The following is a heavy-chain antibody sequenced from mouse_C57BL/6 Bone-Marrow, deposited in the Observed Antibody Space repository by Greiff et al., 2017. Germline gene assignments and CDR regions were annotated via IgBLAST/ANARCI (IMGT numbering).Heavy chain of an antibody. Sequence: QVQLKESGAELVRPGASVKLSCKASGYTFTDYYINWVKQRPGQGLEWIARIYPGSGNTYYNEKFKGKATLTAEKSSSTAYMQLSSLTSEDSAVYFCARSDRPYWYFDVWGTGTTVTVSS. CDR1: GYTFTDYY. CDR2: IYPGSGNT. D-gene: IGHD2-14*01. J-gene: IGHJ1*03. V-gene: IGHV1-76*01. CDR3: ARSDRPYWYFDV.